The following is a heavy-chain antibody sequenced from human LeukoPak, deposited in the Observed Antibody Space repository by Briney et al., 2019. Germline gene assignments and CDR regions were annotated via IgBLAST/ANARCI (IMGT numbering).Heavy chain of an antibody. CDR1: GGTFSSYA. Sequence: SVKVSCKASGGTFSSYAISLVRQAPGQGLEWMGRIIPIFGTANYAQKFQGRVTITADESTSTAYMELSSLRSEDTAVYYCASMDGSGSYYYYYYMDVWGKGTTVTISS. J-gene: IGHJ6*03. CDR3: ASMDGSGSYYYYYYMDV. CDR2: IIPIFGTA. D-gene: IGHD3-10*01. V-gene: IGHV1-69*13.